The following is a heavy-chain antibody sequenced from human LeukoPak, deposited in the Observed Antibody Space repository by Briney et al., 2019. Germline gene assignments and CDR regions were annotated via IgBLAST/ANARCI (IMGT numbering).Heavy chain of an antibody. D-gene: IGHD5-18*01. CDR3: AVSSDTATAFDI. J-gene: IGHJ3*02. V-gene: IGHV1-46*01. Sequence: ASVKVSCKASGYTFTGYYMHWVRQAPGQGLEWMGIINPSGGSTSYAQKFQGRVTMTRDTSTSTVYMELSSLRSEDTAVYYCAVSSDTATAFDIWGQGTMVTVSS. CDR2: INPSGGST. CDR1: GYTFTGYY.